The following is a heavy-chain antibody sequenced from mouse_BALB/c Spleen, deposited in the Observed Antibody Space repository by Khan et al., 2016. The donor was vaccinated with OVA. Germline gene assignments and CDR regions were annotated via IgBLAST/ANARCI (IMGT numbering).Heavy chain of an antibody. CDR3: ARDGSRYNYAMDY. V-gene: IGHV3-2*02. CDR2: INYSGST. J-gene: IGHJ4*01. CDR1: GYSITSDYV. Sequence: VQLKQSGPGLVKPSQSLSLTCTVTGYSITSDYVWFWIRQFPGNKLEWMGYINYSGSTYYNPALKSRISITRDTSKNQFFLQLNSVTTADTATYNCARDGSRYNYAMDYWGQGTSVTVSS. D-gene: IGHD2-3*01.